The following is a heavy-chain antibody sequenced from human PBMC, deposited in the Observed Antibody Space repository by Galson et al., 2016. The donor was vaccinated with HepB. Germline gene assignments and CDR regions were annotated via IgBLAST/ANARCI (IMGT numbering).Heavy chain of an antibody. J-gene: IGHJ4*02. V-gene: IGHV5-51*01. CDR3: ARQYGSGASDY. Sequence: SGAEVKKPGESLKISCKASGYSFSSYWIGWVRQMPGKGLEWVGIIYPGDYPGDSNTRYSPSFQGQVTISADKSINTAYLQWSSLKPSGTAMYYCARQYGSGASDYGGEGTLVTVSS. D-gene: IGHD3-10*01. CDR1: GYSFSSYW. CDR2: IYPGDYPGDSNT.